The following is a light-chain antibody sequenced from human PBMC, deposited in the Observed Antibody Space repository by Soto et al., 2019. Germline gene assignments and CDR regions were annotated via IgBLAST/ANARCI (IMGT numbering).Light chain of an antibody. CDR1: SSDVGGYNY. V-gene: IGLV2-14*01. CDR2: NVS. J-gene: IGLJ7*01. CDR3: RSYPNSNTPV. Sequence: QSALTQPASVSGSPGQSITISCTGTSSDVGGYNYVSWYQQHPGKAPKLMIYNVSNRPSGVSNRFSGSKSGNTASLTISGLQAEYEADYYCRSYPNSNTPVFGGGTQLTLL.